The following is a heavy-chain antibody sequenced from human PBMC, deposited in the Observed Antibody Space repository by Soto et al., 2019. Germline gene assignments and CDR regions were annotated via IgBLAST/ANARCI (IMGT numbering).Heavy chain of an antibody. CDR1: GGSISSYY. V-gene: IGHV4-59*08. CDR2: IYYSGST. J-gene: IGHJ6*03. D-gene: IGHD2-15*01. Sequence: SETLSLTCTVSGGSISSYYWSWIRQPPGKGLEWIGYIYYSGSTNYNPSLKSRGTISVDTSKNQFSLKLSSVAAADTAVYYCARLGPCSGGSCSTTIYYYYMDVWGKGTTVTVSS. CDR3: ARLGPCSGGSCSTTIYYYYMDV.